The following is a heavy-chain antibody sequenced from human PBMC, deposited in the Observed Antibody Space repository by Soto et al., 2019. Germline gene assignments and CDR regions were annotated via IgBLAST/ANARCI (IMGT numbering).Heavy chain of an antibody. CDR2: VSIGGST. CDR1: GFTFSSYA. D-gene: IGHD2-15*01. Sequence: DVQLLESGGGLVQPEGSLRLSCAASGFTFSSYAMGWVRQGPGKGLEWVAVVSIGGSTHYADSVRGRFTISRDNSKNTLSLQMNSLAAEDTAVYLCAKRRGAGGHFDYWCQGALLTVSS. CDR3: AKRRGAGGHFDY. V-gene: IGHV3-23*01. J-gene: IGHJ4*02.